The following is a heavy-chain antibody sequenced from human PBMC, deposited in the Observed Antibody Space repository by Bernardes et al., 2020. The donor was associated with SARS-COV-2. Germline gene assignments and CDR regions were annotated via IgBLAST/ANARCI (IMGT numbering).Heavy chain of an antibody. CDR3: ARYVAALDY. Sequence: GSLRLSCTSSGFTFSDYWMSWVRQAPGKWLEWVANINKIGSAQYYVDSVKGRFTISRDNTKNSVYLQMDSLRAEDTAVYYCARYVAALDYWGRGTLVAVSS. D-gene: IGHD2-15*01. CDR1: GFTFSDYW. J-gene: IGHJ4*02. CDR2: INKIGSAQ. V-gene: IGHV3-7*01.